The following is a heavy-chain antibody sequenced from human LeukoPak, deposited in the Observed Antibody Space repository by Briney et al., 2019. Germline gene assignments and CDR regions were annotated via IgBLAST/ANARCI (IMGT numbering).Heavy chain of an antibody. CDR1: GFTFSSYE. Sequence: PGGSLGLSCAASGFTFSSYEMHWVRQAPGKGPEWVSYISGSGSTKYYADSVKGRFTISRDNALNSLHLQMSSLRDEDTAVYYCATLRPRQQLVVDHWGQGTLVTVSS. V-gene: IGHV3-48*03. CDR3: ATLRPRQQLVVDH. CDR2: ISGSGSTK. D-gene: IGHD6-13*01. J-gene: IGHJ4*02.